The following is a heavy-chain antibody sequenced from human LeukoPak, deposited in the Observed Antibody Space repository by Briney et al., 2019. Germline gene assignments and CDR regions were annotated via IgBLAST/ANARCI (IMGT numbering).Heavy chain of an antibody. J-gene: IGHJ4*02. D-gene: IGHD6-13*01. CDR1: GFTFSSYW. V-gene: IGHV3-7*04. Sequence: GGSLRLSCAASGFTFSSYWMSWVRQAPGKGLEWVARIKQDGSEKSYVDSVKGQFTISRDNARNSLYLQMNSLRAEDTAVYYWGGGGDGSSRREGRWGQGTLVTVSS. CDR2: IKQDGSEK. CDR3: GGGGDGSSRREGR.